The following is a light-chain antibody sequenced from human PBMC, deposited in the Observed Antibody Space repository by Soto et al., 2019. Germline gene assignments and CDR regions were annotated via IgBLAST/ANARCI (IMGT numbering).Light chain of an antibody. CDR3: MQATQSSWT. CDR1: QSLVHNDGNTY. V-gene: IGKV2-24*01. CDR2: KVS. Sequence: DIVMTQTPLSSPVTLGQAASICCRSSQSLVHNDGNTYLSWFQQRPGQPPRLLIYKVSDRFSGIPDRFSGSGAGTDFILTNSRVEAEDVGVYYCMQATQSSWTFGQGTKVEI. J-gene: IGKJ1*01.